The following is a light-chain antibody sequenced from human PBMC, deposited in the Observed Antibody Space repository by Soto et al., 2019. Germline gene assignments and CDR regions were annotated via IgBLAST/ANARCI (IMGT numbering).Light chain of an antibody. CDR2: AAS. CDR3: QQSYNTPYT. Sequence: DIQMTQSPSSLSASVGDRVTITCRASQSITSYLNWYQQKPGKAPKLLIYAASSLQSGVPSRFSGSGSGTDFTLTISSLQPEDFATYYCQQSYNTPYTLGQGTKLEIK. V-gene: IGKV1-39*01. CDR1: QSITSY. J-gene: IGKJ2*01.